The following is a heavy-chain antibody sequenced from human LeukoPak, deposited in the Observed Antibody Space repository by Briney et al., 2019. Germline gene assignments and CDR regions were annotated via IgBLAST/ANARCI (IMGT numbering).Heavy chain of an antibody. CDR3: ASSIHYCSGGSCYSYRSYYFDY. J-gene: IGHJ4*02. D-gene: IGHD2-15*01. Sequence: SETLSLTCTVSGGSISSYYWSWIRQPPGKGLKWIGYIYYSGSTNYNPSLKSRVTISVDTSKNQFSLKLSSVTAADTAVYYCASSIHYCSGGSCYSYRSYYFDYWGQGTLVTVSS. CDR1: GGSISSYY. CDR2: IYYSGST. V-gene: IGHV4-59*01.